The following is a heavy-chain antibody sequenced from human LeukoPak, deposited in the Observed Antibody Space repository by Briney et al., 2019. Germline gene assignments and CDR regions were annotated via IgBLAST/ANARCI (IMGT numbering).Heavy chain of an antibody. CDR2: IYSGGST. CDR3: ARDSRGGGSYDAFDI. J-gene: IGHJ3*02. D-gene: IGHD2-15*01. CDR1: GLTFSSFA. Sequence: GGSLRLSCAASGLTFSSFAMNWVRQAPGKGLEWVSVIYSGGSTYYADSVKGRFTISRDNSKNTLYLQMNSLRAEDTAVYYCARDSRGGGSYDAFDIWGQGTMVTVSS. V-gene: IGHV3-53*01.